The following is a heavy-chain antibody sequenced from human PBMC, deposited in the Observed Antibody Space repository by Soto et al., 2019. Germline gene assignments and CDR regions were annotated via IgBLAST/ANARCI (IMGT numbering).Heavy chain of an antibody. CDR3: ARQKGKYGSGTDFDY. Sequence: SESLSLTCPVSCGSISSSCNYCGWIRQPPWKGLEWIGSIYYSGSTYYNPTRKSRVTISVDTSKNQFSLKLSSVTAADTAVYYCARQKGKYGSGTDFDYWGQGTLVTVSS. J-gene: IGHJ4*02. D-gene: IGHD3-10*01. CDR1: CGSISSSCNY. CDR2: IYYSGST. V-gene: IGHV4-39*01.